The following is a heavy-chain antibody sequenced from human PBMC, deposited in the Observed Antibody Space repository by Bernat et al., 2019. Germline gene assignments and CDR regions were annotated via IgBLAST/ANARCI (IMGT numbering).Heavy chain of an antibody. V-gene: IGHV3-30*18. CDR3: AKERYTARANYYYRMDV. Sequence: VELGAGGGGVVQPGRSLRRSCAAAGFTFSSYGMHWVRQAPGKGLEWVAVISYDGSNKYYADSVKGRFTISRDNSKNTLYLQMNSLRAEDTAVYYCAKERYTARANYYYRMDVWGQGTTVTVSS. J-gene: IGHJ6*02. D-gene: IGHD5-18*01. CDR1: GFTFSSYG. CDR2: ISYDGSNK.